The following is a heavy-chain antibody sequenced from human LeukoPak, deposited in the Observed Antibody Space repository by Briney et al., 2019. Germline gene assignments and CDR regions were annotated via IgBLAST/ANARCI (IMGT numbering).Heavy chain of an antibody. Sequence: GGSLRLSCAASGFTFSGFSMSWVRQSPTKGLEWVANIKQDGSERHYVDSVKGRFTISRDNAKNSLSLQMNNLRVEDTAVYYCARAGSHWHYVYWGQGTVVTVSS. CDR1: GFTFSGFS. CDR2: IKQDGSER. D-gene: IGHD3-10*01. CDR3: ARAGSHWHYVY. J-gene: IGHJ4*02. V-gene: IGHV3-7*01.